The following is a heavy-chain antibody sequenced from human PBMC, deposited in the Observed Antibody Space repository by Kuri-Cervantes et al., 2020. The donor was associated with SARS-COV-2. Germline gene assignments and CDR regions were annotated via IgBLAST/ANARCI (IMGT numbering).Heavy chain of an antibody. D-gene: IGHD1-26*01. Sequence: SETLSLTCTVSGGSISSSSYYWGWIRQPPGKGLEWIESIYYSGSTYYNPSIKSRVTISVDTSKNQFSLKLSSVTAADTAVYYCARRGGSYYFWFDPWGQGTLVTVSS. CDR3: ARRGGSYYFWFDP. CDR1: GGSISSSSYY. J-gene: IGHJ5*02. V-gene: IGHV4-39*01. CDR2: IYYSGST.